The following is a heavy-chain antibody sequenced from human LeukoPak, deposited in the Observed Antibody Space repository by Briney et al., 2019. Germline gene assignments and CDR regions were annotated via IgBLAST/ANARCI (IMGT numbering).Heavy chain of an antibody. V-gene: IGHV4-34*01. CDR2: INHIGST. J-gene: IGHJ4*02. CDR1: GGSFSGYY. CDR3: ARGYDILTGYTRSFDH. Sequence: PSETLSLTCAVYGGSFSGYYWSWIRQPPGKGLEWIGEINHIGSTNYNPSLKSRVTISVDTSKNQFSLKLSSVTAADTAVYYCARGYDILTGYTRSFDHWGQGTLVTVSS. D-gene: IGHD3-9*01.